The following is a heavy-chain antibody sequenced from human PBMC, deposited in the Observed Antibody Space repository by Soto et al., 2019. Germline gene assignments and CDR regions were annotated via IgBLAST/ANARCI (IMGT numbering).Heavy chain of an antibody. CDR3: ARADSPIAARLHSYYYGMDV. V-gene: IGHV1-69*13. D-gene: IGHD6-6*01. J-gene: IGHJ6*02. Sequence: GASVKVSCKVSGGTFSSYAISWVRQAPGQGLEWMGGIIPIFGTANYAQKFQGRVTITADESTSTAYMELSSLRSEDTAVYYCARADSPIAARLHSYYYGMDVWGQGTTVTVSS. CDR1: GGTFSSYA. CDR2: IIPIFGTA.